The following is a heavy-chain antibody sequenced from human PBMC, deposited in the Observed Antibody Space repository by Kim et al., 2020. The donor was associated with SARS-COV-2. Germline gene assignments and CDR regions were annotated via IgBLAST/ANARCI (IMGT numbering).Heavy chain of an antibody. CDR2: ISSSGSTI. Sequence: GGSLRLSCAASGFTFSDYYMSWIRQAPGKGLEWVSYISSSGSTIYYADSVKGRFTISRDNAKNSLYLQMNSLRAEDTAVYYCARDAALWFGELLYHPRDYSGMDVWGQGTTVTVSS. D-gene: IGHD3-10*01. V-gene: IGHV3-11*04. CDR1: GFTFSDYY. J-gene: IGHJ6*02. CDR3: ARDAALWFGELLYHPRDYSGMDV.